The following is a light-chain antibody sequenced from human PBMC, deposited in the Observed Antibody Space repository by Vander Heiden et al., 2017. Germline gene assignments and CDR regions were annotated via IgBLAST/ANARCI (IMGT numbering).Light chain of an antibody. V-gene: IGLV3-21*02. Sequence: SYVLTQPHSVSVGPGQTASITCERQNIGTKSVQWYQKKPGQAPPRGIYDDAARPSGIPERFSGSNSGNSATLTISRVEAGDEADYSCQMWDADSDHPVFGGGTKLTVL. CDR2: DDA. CDR1: NIGTKS. J-gene: IGLJ3*02. CDR3: QMWDADSDHPV.